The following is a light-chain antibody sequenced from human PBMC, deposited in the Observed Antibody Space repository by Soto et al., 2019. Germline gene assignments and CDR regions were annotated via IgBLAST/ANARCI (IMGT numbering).Light chain of an antibody. CDR1: SSNIGNND. CDR2: DNN. Sequence: QSVLTQPPSVSAAPGQTVTISCSGSSSNIGNNDVSWYQQVPGTAPRLLIHDNNKRPSGIPDRFSGSRSGTSATLGITGLQTGDEADYYCATWDSSLSTGVFGGGTKLTVL. J-gene: IGLJ3*02. V-gene: IGLV1-51*01. CDR3: ATWDSSLSTGV.